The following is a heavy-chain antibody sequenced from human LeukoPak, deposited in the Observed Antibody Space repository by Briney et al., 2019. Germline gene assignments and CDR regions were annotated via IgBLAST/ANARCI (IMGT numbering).Heavy chain of an antibody. J-gene: IGHJ4*02. CDR2: INPNDGDT. CDR3: ARANFLYCSSSTSLFDY. CDR1: GYTSTDYY. V-gene: IGHV1-2*02. D-gene: IGHD2-2*01. Sequence: ASVKVSCKASGYTSTDYYMHWVRQAPGQGFEWMGWINPNDGDTNYAQKFQGRVTMTRDTSISTAHMEVSRLRSDDTAVYYCARANFLYCSSSTSLFDYWGQGTLVTVSS.